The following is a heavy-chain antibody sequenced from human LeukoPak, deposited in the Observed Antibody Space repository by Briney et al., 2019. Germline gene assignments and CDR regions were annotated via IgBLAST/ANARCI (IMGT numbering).Heavy chain of an antibody. Sequence: PWECLSLTCTVPGGSINSYYWSWIRQPPGKGLEWVGYIYYSGSTNYKPSHKRRVTISVDTSKNQFSLKVSSVTAADTAVYYCASSRSSSGWSLIDYWGQAALVTVPS. CDR3: ASSRSSSGWSLIDY. J-gene: IGHJ4*02. D-gene: IGHD6-19*01. V-gene: IGHV4-59*01. CDR2: IYYSGST. CDR1: GGSINSYY.